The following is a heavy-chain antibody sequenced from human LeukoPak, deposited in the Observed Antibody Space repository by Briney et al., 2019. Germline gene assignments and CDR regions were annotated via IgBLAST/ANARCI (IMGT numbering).Heavy chain of an antibody. Sequence: GRSLRLSCAASGFAFSSYAMHWVRQAPGKGLEWVAVISYDGSNKYYADSVKGRFTISRDNSKNTLYLQMNSLRAEDTAVYYCARVEWELRTNDYWGQGTLVTVSS. V-gene: IGHV3-30*04. CDR3: ARVEWELRTNDY. CDR2: ISYDGSNK. J-gene: IGHJ4*02. CDR1: GFAFSSYA. D-gene: IGHD1-26*01.